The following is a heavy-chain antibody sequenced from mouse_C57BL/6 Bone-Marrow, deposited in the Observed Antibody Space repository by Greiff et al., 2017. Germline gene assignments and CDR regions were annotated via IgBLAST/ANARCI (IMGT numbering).Heavy chain of an antibody. D-gene: IGHD1-1*01. CDR1: GYTFTDYY. V-gene: IGHV1-19*01. CDR2: INPYNGGT. J-gene: IGHJ2*01. Sequence: VQLQQSGPVLVKPGASVKMSCKASGYTFTDYYMNWVKQSHGKSLEWIGVINPYNGGTSYNQKFKGKATLTVDKSSSTAYMELNSLTSEDSAVYYCASHARHYGSSYSFDYWGQGTTLTVSS. CDR3: ASHARHYGSSYSFDY.